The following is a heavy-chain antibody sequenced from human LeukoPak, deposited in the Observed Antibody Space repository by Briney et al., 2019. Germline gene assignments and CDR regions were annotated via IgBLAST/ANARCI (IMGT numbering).Heavy chain of an antibody. D-gene: IGHD2-2*01. Sequence: SGPTLVNPTQPLTLTCTFSGFSLTTSGVGVGWIRQPPGKALEWLALIYWNDDKRYRPSLKSRLTITKDTSKNQVVVRMANMDPVDTATYYCAHRDIVIVPAANWDYWGQGTLVTVSS. V-gene: IGHV2-5*01. CDR2: IYWNDDK. CDR3: AHRDIVIVPAANWDY. CDR1: GFSLTTSGVG. J-gene: IGHJ4*02.